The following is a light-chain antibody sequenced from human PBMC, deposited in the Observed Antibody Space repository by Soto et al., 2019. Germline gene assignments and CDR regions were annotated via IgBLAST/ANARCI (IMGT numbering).Light chain of an antibody. CDR1: QSIVSSY. J-gene: IGKJ1*01. CDR2: GTS. Sequence: ENVLTQSPGTLSLSPGERATLSCRASQSIVSSYLAWYQQKPGHAPRLIIYGTSSRATGIPDRFSGSGSGTDFTLTISRLEPEDFAVYYCQQFGSSWLTFGQGTRVELK. V-gene: IGKV3-20*01. CDR3: QQFGSSWLT.